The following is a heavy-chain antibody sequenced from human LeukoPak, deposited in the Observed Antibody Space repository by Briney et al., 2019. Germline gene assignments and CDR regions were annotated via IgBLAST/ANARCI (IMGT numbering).Heavy chain of an antibody. Sequence: SVKVSCKASGFTFTSSAVQWVRQARGQRLEWIGWILVGSGNTNYAQKFQERVTITRDMSTSTAYMGLSSLRSEDTAVYYCAATPLDFWSGYYFPYYFDYWGQGTLVTVSS. J-gene: IGHJ4*02. CDR2: ILVGSGNT. CDR3: AATPLDFWSGYYFPYYFDY. V-gene: IGHV1-58*01. D-gene: IGHD3-3*01. CDR1: GFTFTSSA.